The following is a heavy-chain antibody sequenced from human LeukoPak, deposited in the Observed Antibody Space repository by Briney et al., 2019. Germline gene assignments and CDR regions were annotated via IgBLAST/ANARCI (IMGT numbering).Heavy chain of an antibody. CDR2: IKQDGSEK. D-gene: IGHD1-14*01. CDR3: AKGLGGTLYYFDY. V-gene: IGHV3-7*01. J-gene: IGHJ4*02. CDR1: GFTFSSYW. Sequence: PGGSLRLSCAASGFTFSSYWMSWVRQAPGKGLEWVANIKQDGSEKYYVDSVKGRFTISRDNAKNSLYLQMNSLRAEDTAVYYCAKGLGGTLYYFDYWGQGTLVTVSS.